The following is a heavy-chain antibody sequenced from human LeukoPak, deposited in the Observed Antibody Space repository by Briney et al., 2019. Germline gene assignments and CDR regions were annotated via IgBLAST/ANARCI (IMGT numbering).Heavy chain of an antibody. CDR2: IYYSRST. CDR1: VSSITSYY. Sequence: SETLSLTCTVSVSSITSYYWSWIRQPPGKGLEWIGYIYYSRSTNYNPSLKSRVTISVDTSKNQFSLKLSSVTAADTAVYYCARGPTVTTLVAHWGQGTLVTVSS. CDR3: ARGPTVTTLVAH. J-gene: IGHJ4*02. D-gene: IGHD4-17*01. V-gene: IGHV4-59*01.